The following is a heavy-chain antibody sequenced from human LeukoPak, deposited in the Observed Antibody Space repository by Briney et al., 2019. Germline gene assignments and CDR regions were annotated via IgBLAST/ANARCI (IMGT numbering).Heavy chain of an antibody. J-gene: IGHJ4*02. Sequence: PGGSLRLSCAASGFTVSSNYMSWVRQAPGKGLEWVSVIYSGGSTYYADSVKGRFTISRDNSKNTLYLQMNSLRAEDTAVYYCARRGRATPFDYWGQGTLVTVSS. CDR3: ARRGRATPFDY. CDR1: GFTVSSNY. V-gene: IGHV3-53*01. D-gene: IGHD1-26*01. CDR2: IYSGGST.